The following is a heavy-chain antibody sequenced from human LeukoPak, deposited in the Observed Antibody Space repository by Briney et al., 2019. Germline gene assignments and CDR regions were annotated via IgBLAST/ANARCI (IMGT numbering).Heavy chain of an antibody. D-gene: IGHD6-19*01. CDR1: GYTFTGYY. CDR3: AREGTTQIAVGNWFDP. J-gene: IGHJ5*02. Sequence: ASVKVPCKASGYTFTGYYMHWVRQAPGQGLEWMGWINPNSGGTNYAQKFQGRVTMTRDTSISTAYMELSRLRSDDTAVYYCAREGTTQIAVGNWFDPWGQGTLVTVSS. CDR2: INPNSGGT. V-gene: IGHV1-2*02.